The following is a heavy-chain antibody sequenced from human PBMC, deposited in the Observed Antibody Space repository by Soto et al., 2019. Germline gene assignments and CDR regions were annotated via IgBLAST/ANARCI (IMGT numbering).Heavy chain of an antibody. J-gene: IGHJ4*02. D-gene: IGHD3-22*01. V-gene: IGHV3-7*01. Sequence: EVQLVESGGGLVQPGGSLRLSCAASGFAFSNYWMSWVRQAPGKGLEWVATIKQDGSEKYYVDSVKGRFTISRDKAKNSLYLQMNSLRAEDTAVYHCARGGTSMIVVGAFDVWGQGALVTVSS. CDR2: IKQDGSEK. CDR1: GFAFSNYW. CDR3: ARGGTSMIVVGAFDV.